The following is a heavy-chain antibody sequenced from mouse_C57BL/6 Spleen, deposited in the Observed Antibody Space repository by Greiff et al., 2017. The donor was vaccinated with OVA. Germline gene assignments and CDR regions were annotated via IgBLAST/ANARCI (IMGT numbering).Heavy chain of an antibody. CDR2: IDPSDSYT. D-gene: IGHD2-5*01. Sequence: QVQLQQPGAELVMPGASVKLSCKAFGYTFTSYWMHWVKQRPGQGLEWIGEIDPSDSYTNYNQKFKGKSTLTVDKSSSTAYMQLSSLTSEDSAVYYCAKTYSNYVYYFDYWGQGTTLTVSS. V-gene: IGHV1-69*01. CDR3: AKTYSNYVYYFDY. CDR1: GYTFTSYW. J-gene: IGHJ2*01.